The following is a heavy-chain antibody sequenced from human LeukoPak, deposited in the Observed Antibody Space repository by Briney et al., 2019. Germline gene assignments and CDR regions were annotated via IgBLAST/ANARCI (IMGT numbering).Heavy chain of an antibody. V-gene: IGHV3-66*01. J-gene: IGHJ1*01. CDR2: IYSGGST. CDR3: ARGASIAAAGPNEYFQH. D-gene: IGHD6-13*01. CDR1: GFTFSDYY. Sequence: GGSLRLSCAASGFTFSDYYMSWIRQAPGKGLEWVSVIYSGGSTYYADSVKGRFTISRDNSKNTLYLQMNSLRAEDTAVYYCARGASIAAAGPNEYFQHWGQGTLVTVSS.